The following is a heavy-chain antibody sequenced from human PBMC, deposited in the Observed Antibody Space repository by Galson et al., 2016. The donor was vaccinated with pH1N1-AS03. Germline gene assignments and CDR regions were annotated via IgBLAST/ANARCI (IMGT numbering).Heavy chain of an antibody. CDR1: GDSITRSC. Sequence: SETLSLTCTVSGDSITRSCWAWMRQTPGKGLEWLGYIYYSGKSIYNPSLESRVTISLSTSMTQFSLSLNSVTAADPAVYYCARGASTVFGSVMGYFDSWGQGILVTVSS. J-gene: IGHJ4*02. CDR2: IYYSGKS. CDR3: ARGASTVFGSVMGYFDS. V-gene: IGHV4-59*01. D-gene: IGHD3-3*01.